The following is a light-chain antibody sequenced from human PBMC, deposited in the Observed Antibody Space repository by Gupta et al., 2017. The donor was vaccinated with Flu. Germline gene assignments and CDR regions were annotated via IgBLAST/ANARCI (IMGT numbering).Light chain of an antibody. J-gene: IGLJ2*01. V-gene: IGLV1-36*01. CDR3: AAGDDSLNGQI. CDR2: YDD. Sequence: RVTISGSGSSSNIGNNAVNWYQQLPGKAPKLLIYYDDLRPSGVADRFSDSKSGTSASLASSGLQAEDEADYYCAAGDDSLNGQIFGGGTKLTVL. CDR1: SSNIGNNA.